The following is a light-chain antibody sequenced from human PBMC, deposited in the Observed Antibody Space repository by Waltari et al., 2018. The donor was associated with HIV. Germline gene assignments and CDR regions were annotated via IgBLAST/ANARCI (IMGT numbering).Light chain of an antibody. CDR1: SSNIGRNY. J-gene: IGLJ2*01. CDR2: RNN. V-gene: IGLV1-47*01. CDR3: ASWDDSLSVV. Sequence: QSALTQPPSASGTPGQRVTISCSGSSSNIGRNYVYWYLQLPGTAPKLLISRNNQRPSGVPARFSGSKSGTSASLAISGLRSEDEADYYCASWDDSLSVVFGGGTKLTVL.